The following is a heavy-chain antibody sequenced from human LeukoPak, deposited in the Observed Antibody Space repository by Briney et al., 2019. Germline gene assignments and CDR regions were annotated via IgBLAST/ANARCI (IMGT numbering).Heavy chain of an antibody. CDR1: GGSVSSGSYY. J-gene: IGHJ4*02. CDR2: INHSGST. Sequence: PSETLSLTCTVSGGSVSSGSYYWSWIRQPPGKGLEWIEEINHSGSTNYNPSLKSRVTISVDTSKNQFSLKLSSVTAADTAVYYCARGGDYFGYWGQGTLVTVSS. CDR3: ARGGDYFGY. D-gene: IGHD4-17*01. V-gene: IGHV4-39*07.